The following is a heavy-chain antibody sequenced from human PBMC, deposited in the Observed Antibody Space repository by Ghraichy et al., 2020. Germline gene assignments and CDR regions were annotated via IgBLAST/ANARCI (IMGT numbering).Heavy chain of an antibody. D-gene: IGHD3-9*01. CDR1: GFTFSSYS. V-gene: IGHV3-23*01. CDR3: AKDAVSVHILTGSHMGTLDY. CDR2: ISGSGGST. J-gene: IGHJ4*02. Sequence: ETLSLTCAASGFTFSSYSMSWVRQAPGKGLEWVSAISGSGGSTYYADSVKGRFTISRDNSKNTLYLQMNSLRAADTAVYYCAKDAVSVHILTGSHMGTLDYWGQGTLVTVSS.